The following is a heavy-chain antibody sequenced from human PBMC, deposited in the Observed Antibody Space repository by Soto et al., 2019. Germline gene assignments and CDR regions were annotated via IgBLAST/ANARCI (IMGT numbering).Heavy chain of an antibody. Sequence: QVQLQESGPGLVKPSETLSLTCTVSGGSISSYYWSWIRQPPGKGLEWIGYIYYSGSTNYNPSLKRRVTISVDTSKNQFALKLSSVTAADTAVYYCARELGIAVAGTPMDAFDIWGQGTMVTVSS. J-gene: IGHJ3*02. CDR1: GGSISSYY. CDR2: IYYSGST. V-gene: IGHV4-59*01. CDR3: ARELGIAVAGTPMDAFDI. D-gene: IGHD6-19*01.